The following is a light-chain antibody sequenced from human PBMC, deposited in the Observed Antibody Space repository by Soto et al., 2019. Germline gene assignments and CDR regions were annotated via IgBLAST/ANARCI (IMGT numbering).Light chain of an antibody. V-gene: IGKV3-20*01. Sequence: EIVLTQSPGTLSLSPGQRATLSCRASQRLSASDIAWYQQKPGQAPKFLIYGASSRATGIPERFSGSGSGTDFTLTISRLEPEDFAVYYCQQYGSSPPWTFGQGTKVEIK. J-gene: IGKJ1*01. CDR3: QQYGSSPPWT. CDR1: QRLSASD. CDR2: GAS.